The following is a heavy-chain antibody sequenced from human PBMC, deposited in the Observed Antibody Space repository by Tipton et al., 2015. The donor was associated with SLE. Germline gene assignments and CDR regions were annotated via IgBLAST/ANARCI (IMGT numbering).Heavy chain of an antibody. CDR3: ARRFLEWFGYGMDV. J-gene: IGHJ6*02. CDR1: SYSIYNGFY. D-gene: IGHD3-3*01. CDR2: IYRSGTA. V-gene: IGHV4-38-2*01. Sequence: TLSLTCSVSSYSIYNGFYWDWIRQSPGKGLEWIGSIYRSGTAYYNPSLKSRVTISVDTSKNQFSLKLSSVTAADTAVYYCARRFLEWFGYGMDVWGQGTTVTVSS.